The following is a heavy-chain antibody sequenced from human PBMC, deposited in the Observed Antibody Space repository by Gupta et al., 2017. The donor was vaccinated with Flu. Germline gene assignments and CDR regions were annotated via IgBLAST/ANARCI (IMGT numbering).Heavy chain of an antibody. V-gene: IGHV3-21*01. Sequence: ASGFTFTNDAMNGVRQAPGKGLEWVASISTGGNYIYYADSVKGRFTISRDNGKDSLYLRMNGLGADDTAVYYCARGGENDYWGQGTRVTVSS. CDR1: GFTFTNDA. CDR2: ISTGGNYI. J-gene: IGHJ4*02. CDR3: ARGGENDY.